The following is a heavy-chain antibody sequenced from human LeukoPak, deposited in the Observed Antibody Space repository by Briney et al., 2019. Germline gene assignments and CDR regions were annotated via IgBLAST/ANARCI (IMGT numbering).Heavy chain of an antibody. J-gene: IGHJ4*02. CDR1: GDSVSSGSYY. V-gene: IGHV4-61*01. Sequence: SETLSLTCTVSGDSVSSGSYYWSWIRQPPGKGLEWIGYIYYSGSTNYNPSLKSRVTISVDTSKNQFSLKLSSVTAADTAVYYCARDGHAYGHGSPHYWGQGTLVTVSS. D-gene: IGHD3-10*01. CDR3: ARDGHAYGHGSPHY. CDR2: IYYSGST.